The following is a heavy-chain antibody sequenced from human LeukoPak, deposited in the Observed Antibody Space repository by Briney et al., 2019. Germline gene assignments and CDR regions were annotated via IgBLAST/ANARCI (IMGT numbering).Heavy chain of an antibody. J-gene: IGHJ4*02. CDR2: INSDGSST. CDR1: GFTFSSYW. V-gene: IGHV3-74*01. Sequence: PGGSLRLSCAASGFTFSSYWMHWVRQAPGKGLVWVSRINSDGSSTSYADSVKGRFTISRDNAKNTLYLQMNSLRAEDTAVYYCATGLSSGKIDYWGQGTLVIVSS. D-gene: IGHD3-22*01. CDR3: ATGLSSGKIDY.